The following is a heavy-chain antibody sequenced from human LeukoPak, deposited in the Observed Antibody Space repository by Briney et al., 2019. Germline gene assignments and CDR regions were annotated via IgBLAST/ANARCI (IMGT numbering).Heavy chain of an antibody. Sequence: ASVKVSCTASGYTFTGYYMHWVRQAPGQGLEWMGCINPNSGGANYAQKFQGRVTITRDTSINTAYMEMSRLRSDDTAVYYCARGLYYEQQLVTDSGWFDPWGQGTLVTVSS. D-gene: IGHD6-13*01. J-gene: IGHJ5*02. CDR2: INPNSGGA. CDR1: GYTFTGYY. CDR3: ARGLYYEQQLVTDSGWFDP. V-gene: IGHV1-2*02.